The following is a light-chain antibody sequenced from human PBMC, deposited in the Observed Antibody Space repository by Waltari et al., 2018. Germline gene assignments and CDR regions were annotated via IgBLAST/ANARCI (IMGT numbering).Light chain of an antibody. CDR2: DAS. Sequence: TQSPSTLSLSPGERATLSCRASQSVSSFLAWYQQKPGQAPRLLIYDASTRATGIPARFSGSGSGTDFTLTISSLEPEDFAVYYCQQRSNVLFAFGPGTKVDFK. CDR3: QQRSNVLFA. J-gene: IGKJ3*01. V-gene: IGKV3-11*01. CDR1: QSVSSF.